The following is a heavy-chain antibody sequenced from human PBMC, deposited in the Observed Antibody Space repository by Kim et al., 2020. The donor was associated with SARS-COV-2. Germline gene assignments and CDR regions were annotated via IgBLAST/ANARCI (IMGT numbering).Heavy chain of an antibody. V-gene: IGHV3-15*01. CDR2: IKSKTDGGTT. Sequence: GGSLRLSCAASGFTFSNAWMSWVRQAPGKGLEWVGRIKSKTDGGTTDYAAPVKGRFTISRDDSKNTLYLQMNSLKTEDTAVYYCTTLLVSCSGGSCYLVYAFDIWGQGTMVTVSS. CDR3: TTLLVSCSGGSCYLVYAFDI. J-gene: IGHJ3*02. D-gene: IGHD2-15*01. CDR1: GFTFSNAW.